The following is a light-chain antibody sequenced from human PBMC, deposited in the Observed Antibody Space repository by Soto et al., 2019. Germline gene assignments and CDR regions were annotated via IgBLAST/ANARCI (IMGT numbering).Light chain of an antibody. V-gene: IGLV1-51*01. CDR3: GTWDSSLSAWV. Sequence: QSVLTQPPSVSAAPGQKATISCSGSSSNIGNNYVSWYQHLPGTAPKLLIYDKNQRPSGIPDRFSGSKSGTSATLGITGLQTGDEANYYCGTWDSSLSAWVFGGGTKLTVL. CDR2: DKN. J-gene: IGLJ3*02. CDR1: SSNIGNNY.